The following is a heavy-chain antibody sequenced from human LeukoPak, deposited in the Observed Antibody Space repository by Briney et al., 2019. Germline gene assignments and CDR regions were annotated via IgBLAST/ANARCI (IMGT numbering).Heavy chain of an antibody. D-gene: IGHD6-13*01. CDR1: GFTFSSYW. V-gene: IGHV3-7*01. CDR2: IKQDGSEK. J-gene: IGHJ4*02. CDR3: ARSLTAAAGNLGY. Sequence: GGSLRLSCAASGFTFSSYWMSWVRQAPGKGLEWVANIKQDGSEKYYVDSVKGRFTISRDNAKNLLYLQMNSLRAEDTAVYYCARSLTAAAGNLGYWGQGTLITVSS.